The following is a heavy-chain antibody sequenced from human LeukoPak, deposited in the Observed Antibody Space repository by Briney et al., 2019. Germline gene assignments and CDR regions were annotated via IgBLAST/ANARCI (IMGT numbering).Heavy chain of an antibody. CDR1: GYTFSNYG. CDR2: MNPNSGNT. V-gene: IGHV1-8*03. D-gene: IGHD3-22*01. Sequence: ASVKVSCKASGYTFSNYGISWVRQATGQGLEWMGWMNPNSGNTGYAQKFQGRVTITRNTSISTAYMELSSLRSEDTAVYYCARYTYYDSSGYYLTAFDIWGQGTMVTVSS. J-gene: IGHJ3*02. CDR3: ARYTYYDSSGYYLTAFDI.